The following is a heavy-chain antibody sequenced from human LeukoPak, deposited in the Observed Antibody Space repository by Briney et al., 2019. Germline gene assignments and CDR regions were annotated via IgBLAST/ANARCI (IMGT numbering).Heavy chain of an antibody. Sequence: GGSLRLSCAASGFTFRNYWMHWVRQAPGKGLVWVSRVKGDGSFTDHADSVKGRFTISRDNAKNTLYLQMYSLGAEDTAAYYCVRDGDDYNFDYWGQGSLVTVSS. V-gene: IGHV3-74*01. CDR1: GFTFRNYW. D-gene: IGHD5-24*01. J-gene: IGHJ4*02. CDR2: VKGDGSFT. CDR3: VRDGDDYNFDY.